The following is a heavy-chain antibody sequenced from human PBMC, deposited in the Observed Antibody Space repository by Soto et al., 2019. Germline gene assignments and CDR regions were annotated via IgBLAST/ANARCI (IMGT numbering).Heavy chain of an antibody. V-gene: IGHV3-7*01. CDR1: EFMFMIYL. CDR2: INQDGSEK. Sequence: PGGSLRLSCYSCEFMFMIYLMSLVLQAPGSGLEWVANINQDGSEKYYADSVKGRFAISRDNTKNLLSLQMNSLRAEDTAIYYCARGAGGVLVAGFEYWGKGAMVTVSS. J-gene: IGHJ4*02. D-gene: IGHD3-16*01. CDR3: ARGAGGVLVAGFEY.